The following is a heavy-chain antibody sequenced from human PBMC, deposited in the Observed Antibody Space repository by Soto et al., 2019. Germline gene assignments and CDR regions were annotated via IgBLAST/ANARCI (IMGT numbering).Heavy chain of an antibody. CDR1: GGSISSYY. CDR2: IYYSGST. Sequence: QVQLQESGPGLVKPSETLSLTCTVSGGSISSYYWSWIRQPPGKGLEWIGYIYYSGSTNYNPSLKSRVTISVDTSKNQFSLKLSSVTAADTAVYYCARHYGYCYARDWGQGTLVTVSS. CDR3: ARHYGYCYARD. V-gene: IGHV4-59*08. J-gene: IGHJ4*02. D-gene: IGHD5-18*01.